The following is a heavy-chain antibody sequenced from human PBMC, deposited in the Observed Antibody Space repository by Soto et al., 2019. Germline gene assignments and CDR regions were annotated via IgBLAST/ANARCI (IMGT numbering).Heavy chain of an antibody. CDR3: ARVAHPRYSGYDPYFFDY. D-gene: IGHD5-12*01. V-gene: IGHV4-31*03. J-gene: IGHJ4*02. CDR1: GGSISSGGYY. CDR2: IYYSGST. Sequence: PSETLSLTCTVSGGSISSGGYYWSWIRQHPGKGLEWIGYIYYSGSTYYNPSLKSRVTISVDTSKNQFSLKLSSVTAADTAVYYCARVAHPRYSGYDPYFFDYWGQGTLVTVSS.